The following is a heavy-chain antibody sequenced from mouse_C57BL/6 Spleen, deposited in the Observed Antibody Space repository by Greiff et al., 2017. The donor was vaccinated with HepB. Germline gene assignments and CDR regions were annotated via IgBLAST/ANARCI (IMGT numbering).Heavy chain of an antibody. J-gene: IGHJ1*03. CDR2: IYPRDGST. Sequence: QVQLQQSDAELVKPGASVKISCKVSGYTFTDHTIHWMKQRPEQGLEWIGYIYPRDGSTKYNEKFKGKATLTADKSSSTAYMQLNSLTSEDSAVYFCASTLYYYGSSYDWYFDVWGTGTTVTVSS. D-gene: IGHD1-1*01. CDR1: GYTFTDHT. V-gene: IGHV1-78*01. CDR3: ASTLYYYGSSYDWYFDV.